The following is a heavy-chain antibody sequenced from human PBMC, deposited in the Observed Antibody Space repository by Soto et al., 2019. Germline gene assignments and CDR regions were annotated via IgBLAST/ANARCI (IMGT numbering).Heavy chain of an antibody. CDR1: GDSVSSNSAA. D-gene: IGHD3-3*01. Sequence: SQTLSLTCAISGDSVSSNSAAWNWIRQSPSRGLEWLGRTYYRSKWYNDYAVSVKSRITISPDTSKNQFSLQLNSVTPEDTAVYYCARDLAHYDFWSGYYFPYYFDYCGKGTLVTVSS. J-gene: IGHJ4*02. CDR2: TYYRSKWYN. V-gene: IGHV6-1*01. CDR3: ARDLAHYDFWSGYYFPYYFDY.